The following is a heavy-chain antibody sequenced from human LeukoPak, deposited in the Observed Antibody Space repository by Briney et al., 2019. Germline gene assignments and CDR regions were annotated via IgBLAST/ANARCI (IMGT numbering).Heavy chain of an antibody. Sequence: GGSLRLSCAGSGFIISTFWMSWVRQAPGKGLEWVANINTDGSKKSYVDSVRGRFTISRDNAKNSLYLQMDSLRAEDTAPYYCASSGSYRFDYWGQGTLVTVSS. J-gene: IGHJ4*02. D-gene: IGHD1-26*01. CDR1: GFIISTFW. V-gene: IGHV3-7*03. CDR3: ASSGSYRFDY. CDR2: INTDGSKK.